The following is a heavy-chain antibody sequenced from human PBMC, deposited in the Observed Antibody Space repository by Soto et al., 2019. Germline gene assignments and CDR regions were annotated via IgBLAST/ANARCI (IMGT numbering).Heavy chain of an antibody. CDR1: GYTFTTYG. V-gene: IGHV1-18*01. D-gene: IGHD3-3*01. J-gene: IGHJ4*02. Sequence: QVQLVQSGTEVKKPGASVKVSCKASGYTFTTYGINWVRQAPGQGLEWMGWISSYNGNTKYAQKLQGRVTMTTDTSTSTAYMELRSLRSDDTAVYYCARESVEKSSDYWGQGTLVTVSS. CDR2: ISSYNGNT. CDR3: ARESVEKSSDY.